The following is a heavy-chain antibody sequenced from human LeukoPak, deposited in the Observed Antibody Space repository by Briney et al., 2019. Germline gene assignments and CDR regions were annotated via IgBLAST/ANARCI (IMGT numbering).Heavy chain of an antibody. J-gene: IGHJ4*02. Sequence: PSETLSLTCTVSGGSISSYYWSWIRQPPGKGLEWIGYIYHSGSTNYNPSLKSRVTKSVDTSKNQFSLKLSSVTAADTAVYYCAKDDGSRSYSVYWGQGTLVTVSS. V-gene: IGHV4-59*01. CDR2: IYHSGST. CDR3: AKDDGSRSYSVY. D-gene: IGHD1-26*01. CDR1: GGSISSYY.